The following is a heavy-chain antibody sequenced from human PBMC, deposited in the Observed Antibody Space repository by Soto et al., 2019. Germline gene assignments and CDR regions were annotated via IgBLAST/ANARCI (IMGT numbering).Heavy chain of an antibody. D-gene: IGHD3-22*01. CDR2: IIPIFGTA. J-gene: IGHJ4*02. Sequence: QVQLVQSGAEVKKPGSSVKVSCKASGGTFSSYAISWVRQAPGQGLDWMGGIIPIFGTANYAQKFQGRVTITADESTSTAYMELSSLRSEDTAVYYCASLYYYDSSGYLVAFRYWGQGTLVTVSS. V-gene: IGHV1-69*01. CDR3: ASLYYYDSSGYLVAFRY. CDR1: GGTFSSYA.